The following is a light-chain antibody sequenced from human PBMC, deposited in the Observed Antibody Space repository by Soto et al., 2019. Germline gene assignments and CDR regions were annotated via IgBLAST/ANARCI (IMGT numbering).Light chain of an antibody. CDR2: GAS. CDR3: QQYHYWPLT. CDR1: ESVGTH. V-gene: IGKV3D-15*01. Sequence: EIVMTQSPATLSVSPGEGATLSCRASESVGTHLAWYQQKPVQAPRLLVYGASTRATGIPARFSGGGSGAEFTLTITSLQSEDFAIYYCQQYHYWPLTFGPGTRVDIK. J-gene: IGKJ3*01.